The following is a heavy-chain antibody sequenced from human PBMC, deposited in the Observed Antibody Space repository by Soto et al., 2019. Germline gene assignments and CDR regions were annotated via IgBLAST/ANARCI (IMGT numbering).Heavy chain of an antibody. D-gene: IGHD3-10*01. V-gene: IGHV3-66*01. CDR1: GFSVSNNY. Sequence: EVQLVESGGGLVQAGGSLRLSCAASGFSVSNNYMSWVRHAPSNGLERVSLMSSGGATQFADSVKGRFILSRDNSKYTRHLHMNRLRAEDTAVYYCGRGYGAITRALDPWGQGTLVTVSS. J-gene: IGHJ5*02. CDR2: MSSGGAT. CDR3: GRGYGAITRALDP.